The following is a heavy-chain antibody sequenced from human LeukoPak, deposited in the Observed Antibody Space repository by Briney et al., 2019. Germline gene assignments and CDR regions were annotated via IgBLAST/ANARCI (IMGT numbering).Heavy chain of an antibody. J-gene: IGHJ5*02. D-gene: IGHD2-2*02. CDR3: ARADCSSTSCYINPRVNWFDP. CDR2: IYYSGST. V-gene: IGHV4-39*07. CDR1: GGSISSSSYS. Sequence: PSETLSLTCTVSGGSISSSSYSWGWIRQPPGKGLEWIGSIYYSGSTYYNPSLKSRVTISVDTSKNQFSLKLSSVTAADTAVYYCARADCSSTSCYINPRVNWFDPWGQGTLVTVSS.